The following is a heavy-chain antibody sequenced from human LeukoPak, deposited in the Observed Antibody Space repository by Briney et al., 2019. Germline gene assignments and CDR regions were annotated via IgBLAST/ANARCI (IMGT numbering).Heavy chain of an antibody. J-gene: IGHJ4*02. D-gene: IGHD1-26*01. Sequence: PGGSLRLSCAASGFTFSSHDMHWVRQAPGKGLEWVAIISYDGGKKDYADSVKGRFTISRDNSKNTLYLQMNSLRAEDTAVYYCAKGGGSYYGENYWGQGTLVTVSS. CDR3: AKGGGSYYGENY. CDR1: GFTFSSHD. CDR2: ISYDGGKK. V-gene: IGHV3-30*18.